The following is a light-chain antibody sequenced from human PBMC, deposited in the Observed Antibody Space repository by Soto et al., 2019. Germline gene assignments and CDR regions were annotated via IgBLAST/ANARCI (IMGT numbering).Light chain of an antibody. J-gene: IGLJ2*01. CDR1: SGDIGAYNF. V-gene: IGLV2-14*03. CDR2: DVN. Sequence: QSVLTQPASVSWSPGQSITTSCTGTSGDIGAYNFVSWYQQHPGKAPKLMLYDVNIRPSGVSNRFSGSKSGNTASLTISGLQAEDEAHYYCTSWTTSTTMIFGGGTKVTVL. CDR3: TSWTTSTTMI.